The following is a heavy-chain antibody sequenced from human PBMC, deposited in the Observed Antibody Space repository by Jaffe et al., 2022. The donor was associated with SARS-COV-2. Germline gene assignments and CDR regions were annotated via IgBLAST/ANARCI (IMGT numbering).Heavy chain of an antibody. CDR3: ARAALGCSGGSCYWFDP. D-gene: IGHD2-15*01. Sequence: QVQLQESGPGLVKPSETLSLTCTVSGGSISSYYWSWIRQPPGKGLEWIGYIYYSGSTNYNPSLKSRVTISVDTSKNQFSLKLSSVTAADTAVYYCARAALGCSGGSCYWFDPWGQGTLVTVSS. CDR1: GGSISSYY. V-gene: IGHV4-59*01. CDR2: IYYSGST. J-gene: IGHJ5*02.